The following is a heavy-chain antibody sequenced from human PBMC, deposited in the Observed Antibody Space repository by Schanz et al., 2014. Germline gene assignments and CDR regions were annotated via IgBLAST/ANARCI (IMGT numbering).Heavy chain of an antibody. D-gene: IGHD3-9*01. V-gene: IGHV1-18*01. CDR2: ISAYNGNT. J-gene: IGHJ4*02. CDR3: ARDAADFYDILTEEDY. CDR1: GYTFTSYG. Sequence: QVQLVQSGAEVKKPGASVKVSCKASGYTFTSYGISWVRQAPGQGLEWMGWISAYNGNTKYPQKRQGTVTMTTDTSTSTAYMELRSLRSDDAAVYYCARDAADFYDILTEEDYWGQGTLVTVSS.